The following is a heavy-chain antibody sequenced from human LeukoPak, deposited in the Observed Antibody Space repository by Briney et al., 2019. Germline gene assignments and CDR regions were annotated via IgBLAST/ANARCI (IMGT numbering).Heavy chain of an antibody. CDR1: GFTVSSNY. CDR2: IYSGGST. Sequence: PGGSLRLSCAASGFTVSSNYMSWVRQAPGKGLEWVSVIYSGGSTYYADSVKGRFTISRDNSKNTLYLQMNSLRAEDTAVYYCAREAEYQYYYYYGMDVWGQGTTVTVPS. V-gene: IGHV3-53*01. J-gene: IGHJ6*02. CDR3: AREAEYQYYYYYGMDV. D-gene: IGHD2-2*01.